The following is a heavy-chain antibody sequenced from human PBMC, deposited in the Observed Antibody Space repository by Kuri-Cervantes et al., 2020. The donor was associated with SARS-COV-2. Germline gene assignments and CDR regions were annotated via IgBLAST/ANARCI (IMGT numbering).Heavy chain of an antibody. V-gene: IGHV3-23*01. D-gene: IGHD6-13*01. CDR2: ISGSGGST. Sequence: GESLKISCAASGFTFSSYAMSWVRQAPGKGLEWVSAISGSGGSTYYADSVKGRFTISRDNAKNSLYLQMNSLRAEDTAVYYCAREAYSSSWFDYWGQGTLVTVSS. CDR1: GFTFSSYA. J-gene: IGHJ4*02. CDR3: AREAYSSSWFDY.